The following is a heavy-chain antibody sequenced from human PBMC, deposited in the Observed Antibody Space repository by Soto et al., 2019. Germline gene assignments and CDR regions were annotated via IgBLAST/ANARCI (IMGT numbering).Heavy chain of an antibody. J-gene: IGHJ4*02. CDR1: GYTFTSYD. CDR3: ARDKVVGATGN. Sequence: QVQLVQSGAEVKKPGASVKVSCKASGYTFTSYDISWVRQATGQGLEWMGWMNPNSGNTVYAQKFQGRVTMTRNTSISTAYMELSSLRSEYTAVYYCARDKVVGATGNWGQGTLVTVSS. V-gene: IGHV1-8*01. CDR2: MNPNSGNT. D-gene: IGHD1-1*01.